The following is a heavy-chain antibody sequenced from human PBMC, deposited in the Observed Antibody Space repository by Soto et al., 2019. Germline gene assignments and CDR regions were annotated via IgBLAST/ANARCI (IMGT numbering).Heavy chain of an antibody. CDR1: GGSISSSSYY. J-gene: IGHJ5*02. CDR3: ARHKVVRDYTAMVNWFDP. Sequence: QLQLQESGPGLVKPSETLSLTCTVSGGSISSSSYYWGWIRQPPGKGLEWIGSIYYSGSTYYNPYLKSRVTISVDTSKNQFSLKLSSVTAADTAVYYCARHKVVRDYTAMVNWFDPWGQGTLVTVSS. CDR2: IYYSGST. V-gene: IGHV4-39*01. D-gene: IGHD5-18*01.